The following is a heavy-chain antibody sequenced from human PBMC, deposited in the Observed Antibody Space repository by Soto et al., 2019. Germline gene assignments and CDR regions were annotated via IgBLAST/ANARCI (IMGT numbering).Heavy chain of an antibody. Sequence: EVQLVESGGGLVQPGGSLRLSCAASGFTVTNYFMTWVRQAPGKGLEWVSVISNGGGAYYSDSVKGRFTIFRDNSEHTLYLQLSALRAEDTAVYYCARDEFGGAYDFWHGGQGTLVTVSS. CDR3: ARDEFGGAYDFWH. D-gene: IGHD3-3*01. J-gene: IGHJ4*02. CDR2: ISNGGGA. V-gene: IGHV3-66*01. CDR1: GFTVTNYF.